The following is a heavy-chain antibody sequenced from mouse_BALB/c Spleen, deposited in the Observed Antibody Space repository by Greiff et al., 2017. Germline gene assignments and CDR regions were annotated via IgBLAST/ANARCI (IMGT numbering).Heavy chain of an antibody. J-gene: IGHJ2*01. CDR2: VNPNNGGT. CDR3: NHPYYYGSSW. Sequence: EVQLQQSGPELVKPGASVKISCKASGYTFTDYYMNWVKQSHGKSLEWIGLVNPNNGGTSYNQKFKGKATLTVDKSSSTAYMELRSLTSEDSAVYYCNHPYYYGSSWGGQGTTLTVSS. CDR1: GYTFTDYY. D-gene: IGHD1-1*01. V-gene: IGHV1-26*01.